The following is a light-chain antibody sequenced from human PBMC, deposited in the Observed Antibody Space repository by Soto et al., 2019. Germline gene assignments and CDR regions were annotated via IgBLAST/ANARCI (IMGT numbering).Light chain of an antibody. V-gene: IGKV4-1*01. CDR3: QQDSSPPLYT. Sequence: DIVMTQSPDSLSVSLGEGATINCKSSQSVLSNHKNYSAWYQQKTGQPPKLLIYCASTRESGVPHRFRGRGSRTGFTLANSSPQAEDGALYYCQQDSSPPLYTCGQGTRLEIK. CDR1: QSVLSNHKNY. CDR2: CAS. J-gene: IGKJ2*01.